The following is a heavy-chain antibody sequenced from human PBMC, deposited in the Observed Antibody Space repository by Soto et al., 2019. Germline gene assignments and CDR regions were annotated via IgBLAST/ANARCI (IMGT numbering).Heavy chain of an antibody. Sequence: GESLKISCKGSGYSFTSYWIGWVRQMPGKGLEWMGIIYPGDSDTRYSPSFQGQVTISADKSISTAYLQWSSLKASDTAMYYCARHDGSPAGYCGMDVWGQGTTVTVSS. V-gene: IGHV5-51*01. D-gene: IGHD2-15*01. J-gene: IGHJ6*02. CDR3: ARHDGSPAGYCGMDV. CDR1: GYSFTSYW. CDR2: IYPGDSDT.